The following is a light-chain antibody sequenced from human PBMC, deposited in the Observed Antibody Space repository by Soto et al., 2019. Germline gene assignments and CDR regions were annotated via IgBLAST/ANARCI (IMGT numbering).Light chain of an antibody. CDR3: QQYNSYST. J-gene: IGKJ5*01. Sequence: EIVLTQSPGTLSLSPGERATLSCRASQIVSSSYLAWYQQKPGQAPRLLIYGASSRATGIPDRFSGSGSGTEFTLTISSLQPDDFATYYCQQYNSYSTFGQGTRLEI. V-gene: IGKV3-20*01. CDR1: QIVSSSY. CDR2: GAS.